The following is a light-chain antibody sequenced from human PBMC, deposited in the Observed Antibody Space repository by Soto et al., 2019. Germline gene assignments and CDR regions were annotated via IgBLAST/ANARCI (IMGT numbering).Light chain of an antibody. J-gene: IGKJ1*01. CDR2: GTS. CDR3: QQYASSPVT. V-gene: IGKV3-20*01. CDR1: KRLNSDF. Sequence: DIALTQSPGTLSLSPGERATLSRMASKRLNSDFLAWYQQKPGQASRLLLYGTSKRAAGVPDRFSGSGSGTVFTLTISRLEPEALAVYYCQQYASSPVTFGQGTKVENK.